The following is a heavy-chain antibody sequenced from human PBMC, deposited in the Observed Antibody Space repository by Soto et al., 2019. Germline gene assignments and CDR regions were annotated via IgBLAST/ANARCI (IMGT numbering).Heavy chain of an antibody. J-gene: IGHJ4*02. CDR3: ARTYSSSWSPFDY. CDR2: INHSGGT. D-gene: IGHD6-13*01. V-gene: IGHV4-34*01. Sequence: QVQLQQWGAGLLKLSETLCLTCAVYGGSFSGYYWSWIRQPPGKGLEWIGEINHSGGTNYNPSLKSRVTISVDTSKNQFSLKLSSVTAADTAVYYCARTYSSSWSPFDYWGQGTLVTVSS. CDR1: GGSFSGYY.